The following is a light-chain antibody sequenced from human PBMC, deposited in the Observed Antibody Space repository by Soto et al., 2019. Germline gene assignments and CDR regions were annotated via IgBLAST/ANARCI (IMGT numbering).Light chain of an antibody. CDR3: QPYGDSPWT. Sequence: VLTQSPDSLSLSPGERATLSCRASQYISTKLAWYQQKPGQAPRLLFSGAFNRATDTPDRFSGSVSGTDFTLIISGVEAEDCAMYYCQPYGDSPWTFGQGTRVDFK. CDR2: GAF. V-gene: IGKV3-20*01. J-gene: IGKJ1*01. CDR1: QYISTK.